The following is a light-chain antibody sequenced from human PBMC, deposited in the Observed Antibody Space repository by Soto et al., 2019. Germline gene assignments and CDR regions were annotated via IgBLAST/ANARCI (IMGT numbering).Light chain of an antibody. Sequence: EVVMTQSPATLSLSPGERATLSCRAGQSVSSSLAWYQQKPGQAPRLLIYGASTRAAGIPDRFSGSGSETEFTLTISSLQAEDFAIYYCQQYNNWWTFGQGTKVEIK. J-gene: IGKJ1*01. CDR3: QQYNNWWT. V-gene: IGKV3-15*01. CDR2: GAS. CDR1: QSVSSS.